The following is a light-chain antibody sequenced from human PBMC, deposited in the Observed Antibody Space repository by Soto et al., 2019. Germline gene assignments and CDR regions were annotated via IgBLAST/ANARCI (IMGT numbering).Light chain of an antibody. CDR1: KLGNKY. V-gene: IGLV3-1*01. CDR2: QDS. Sequence: SYELTQPPSVFVSPGQTATITCSGDKLGNKYTSWYQQKPGQSPVLVIYQDSRRPSGIPERFSGSNSGNTATLIISGTQAMDEADYYCQAWDSSYVFGTGTKLTVL. CDR3: QAWDSSYV. J-gene: IGLJ1*01.